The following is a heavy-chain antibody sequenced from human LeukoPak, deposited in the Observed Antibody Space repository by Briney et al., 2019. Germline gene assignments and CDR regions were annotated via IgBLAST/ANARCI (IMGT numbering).Heavy chain of an antibody. J-gene: IGHJ4*02. V-gene: IGHV4-59*01. CDR1: GGSIGSYY. CDR2: VSYSGST. D-gene: IGHD3-22*01. CDR3: ASATSGYYFDF. Sequence: PSETLSLTCTVSGGSIGSYYWNWIRQPPGKGLEWIGYVSYSGSTNYNPSLKSRVTMSVDKSKNQFSLKLSSVTAADTAVYFCASATSGYYFDFWDQGTLVTVSS.